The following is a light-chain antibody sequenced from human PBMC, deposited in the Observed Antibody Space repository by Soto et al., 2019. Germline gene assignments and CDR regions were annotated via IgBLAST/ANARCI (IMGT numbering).Light chain of an antibody. CDR2: AAS. Sequence: DIQMTQSPSSLSASVRDRVTITCRASQSISSYLNWYQQKPGKAPKLLIYAASSLQSGVPSRFSGSGSGSDFTLTISSLQPEDFATYYGQQSYSTPSIAFGQGTRLE. V-gene: IGKV1-39*01. CDR1: QSISSY. CDR3: QQSYSTPSIA. J-gene: IGKJ5*01.